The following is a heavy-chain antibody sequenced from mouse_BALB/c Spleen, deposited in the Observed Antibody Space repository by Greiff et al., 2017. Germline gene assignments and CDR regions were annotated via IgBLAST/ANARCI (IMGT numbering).Heavy chain of an antibody. CDR3: ARDYYGYYFDV. Sequence: EVMLVESGGGLVKPGGSLKLSCAASGFAFSSYDMSWVRQTPEKRLEWVAYISSGGGSTYYPDTVKGRFTISRDNAKNTLYLQMSSLKSEDTAMYYCARDYYGYYFDVWGAGTTVTVSS. V-gene: IGHV5-12-1*01. J-gene: IGHJ1*01. CDR1: GFAFSSYD. D-gene: IGHD2-2*01. CDR2: ISSGGGST.